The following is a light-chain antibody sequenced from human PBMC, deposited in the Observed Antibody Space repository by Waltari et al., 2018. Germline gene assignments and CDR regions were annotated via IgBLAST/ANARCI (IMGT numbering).Light chain of an antibody. CDR1: QNIGTS. Sequence: DIQMTQSPSSVSASVGDRVTITCRASQNIGTSLNWYQQKPGKAPKLLVHAASSLYSGVPSRFSGSGSGTDFTLTINSLQPEDFTTYYCQQSYSTPRLTFGGGTKVDIK. V-gene: IGKV1-39*01. CDR2: AAS. J-gene: IGKJ4*01. CDR3: QQSYSTPRLT.